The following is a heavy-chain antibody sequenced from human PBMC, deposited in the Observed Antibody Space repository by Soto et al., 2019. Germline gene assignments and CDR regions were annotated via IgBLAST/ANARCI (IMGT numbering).Heavy chain of an antibody. CDR3: ACIFSGGYSYGFYYDGMDF. CDR2: IFYSGST. V-gene: IGHV4-39*01. J-gene: IGHJ6*02. CDR1: GGSISSSSYY. D-gene: IGHD5-18*01. Sequence: PSETLSLTCTVSGGSISSSSYYWGWIRQPPGKGLEWIGSIFYSGSTYYNPSLKSRVTISVDTSKNQFSLKLSSVTAADTAVYYCACIFSGGYSYGFYYDGMDFWGQGTTVTVSS.